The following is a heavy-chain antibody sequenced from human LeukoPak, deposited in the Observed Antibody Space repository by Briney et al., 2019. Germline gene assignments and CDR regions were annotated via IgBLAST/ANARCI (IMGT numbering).Heavy chain of an antibody. CDR3: ARDSSRWNDYPMPNWFDP. J-gene: IGHJ5*02. V-gene: IGHV1-2*02. D-gene: IGHD1-1*01. CDR1: GYTFTGYY. Sequence: ASVKVSCKASGYTFTGYYLHWVRQAPGQGLEWMGWINPTSGGTNYAQKFQDRVTMTRDTSISTAYMELSRLRSDDTAVYYCARDSSRWNDYPMPNWFDPWGQGTLVTVSS. CDR2: INPTSGGT.